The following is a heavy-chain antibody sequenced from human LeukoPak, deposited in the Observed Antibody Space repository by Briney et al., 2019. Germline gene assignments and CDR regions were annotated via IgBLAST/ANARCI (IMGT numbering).Heavy chain of an antibody. D-gene: IGHD4-17*01. CDR2: IIPIFGTA. Sequence: GASVKVSCKASGGTFSSYAISWVRQAPGQGLEWMGGIIPIFGTANYAQKFQGRVTITADESTSTAYMELSSLRSEGTAVYYCASGDDYVFGYWGQGTLVTVPS. CDR3: ASGDDYVFGY. CDR1: GGTFSSYA. J-gene: IGHJ4*02. V-gene: IGHV1-69*13.